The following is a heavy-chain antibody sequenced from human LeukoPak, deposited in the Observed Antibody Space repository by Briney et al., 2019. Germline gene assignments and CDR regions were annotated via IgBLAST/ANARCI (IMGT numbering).Heavy chain of an antibody. J-gene: IGHJ4*02. CDR2: INGDGSRT. V-gene: IGHV3-74*01. Sequence: GGSLRLSCTASGFTFSRYWMHWVRQAPGKGLAWVSRINGDGSRTNYADSVKGRFTFSRDNAKNTLYLQMNSLRAEDTAVYYCARDLNFDYWGQGTLVTVSS. CDR1: GFTFSRYW. CDR3: ARDLNFDY.